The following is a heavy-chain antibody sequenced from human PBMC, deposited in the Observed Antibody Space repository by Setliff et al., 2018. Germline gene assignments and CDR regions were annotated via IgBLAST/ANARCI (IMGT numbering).Heavy chain of an antibody. J-gene: IGHJ3*02. CDR2: IYAGDSAT. Sequence: GESLKISCKGSGYDFSKYWIAWVRQVPGKVLEFMGIIYAGDSATRYSPSFQGQVTISADKSISTAYLQWSSLKASDTAMYYCARPRYSSTWYEVGAFDIWGQGTMVTVSS. CDR1: GYDFSKYW. CDR3: ARPRYSSTWYEVGAFDI. V-gene: IGHV5-51*01. D-gene: IGHD6-13*01.